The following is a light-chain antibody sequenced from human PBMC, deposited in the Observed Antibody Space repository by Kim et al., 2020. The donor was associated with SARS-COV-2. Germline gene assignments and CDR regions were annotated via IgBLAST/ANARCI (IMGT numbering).Light chain of an antibody. CDR1: QSVFSN. Sequence: SLSPGERTSLSCRASQSVFSNLAWYQQKPGLAPRLLIYGTSRRATCIPDRFSGSGSGTDFTLTITRLEPEDFAVYYCQQYVGLPYTFGQGSKLEI. CDR2: GTS. J-gene: IGKJ2*01. CDR3: QQYVGLPYT. V-gene: IGKV3-20*01.